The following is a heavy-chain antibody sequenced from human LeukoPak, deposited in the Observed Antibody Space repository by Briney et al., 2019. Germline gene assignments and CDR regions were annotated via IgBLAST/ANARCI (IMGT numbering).Heavy chain of an antibody. V-gene: IGHV3-23*01. CDR3: AKAGALIPYAYYYYYMDV. D-gene: IGHD2-2*02. Sequence: GGSLRLSCAASVFTFSSYAMSWVRQAPGKGLEWVSAISGSGGSTYYADSVKGRFTISRDNSKNTLYLQMNSLRAEDTAVYYCAKAGALIPYAYYYYYMDVWGKGTTVTVSS. CDR2: ISGSGGST. J-gene: IGHJ6*03. CDR1: VFTFSSYA.